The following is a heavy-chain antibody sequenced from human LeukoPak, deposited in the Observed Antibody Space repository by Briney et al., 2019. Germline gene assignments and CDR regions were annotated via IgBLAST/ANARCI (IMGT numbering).Heavy chain of an antibody. CDR2: IYSGGIT. V-gene: IGHV3-53*01. Sequence: GGSLRLSCAASGFTFSSYAMSWVRQAPGKGLEWVSVIYSGGITYYADSVKGRFTISRDNSKNTLYLQMNSLRAEDTAVYYCARAKNYYYGMDVWGQGTTVTVSS. J-gene: IGHJ6*02. CDR1: GFTFSSYA. CDR3: ARAKNYYYGMDV.